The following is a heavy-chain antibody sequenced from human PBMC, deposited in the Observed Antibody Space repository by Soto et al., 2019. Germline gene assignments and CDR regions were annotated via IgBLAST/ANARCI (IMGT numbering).Heavy chain of an antibody. CDR3: ARDWFLPEVLNGSASNRLGP. CDR1: GGSISSGNYF. J-gene: IGHJ5*02. V-gene: IGHV4-31*03. D-gene: IGHD3-9*01. CDR2: THHSGST. Sequence: SETLALTCTVSGGSISSGNYFWSWIRQHPGKGLEWIGDTHHSGSTNYNPSLKSRVTMSVDTSKNQFSLRLGSVTAADPAVYYCARDWFLPEVLNGSASNRLGPWGQGTLVTVSS.